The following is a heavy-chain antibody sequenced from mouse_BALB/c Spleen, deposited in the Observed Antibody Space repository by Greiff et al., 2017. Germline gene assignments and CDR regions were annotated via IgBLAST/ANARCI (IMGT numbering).Heavy chain of an antibody. D-gene: IGHD2-3*01. CDR2: IWGDGST. Sequence: VQLVESGPGLVAPSQSLSITCTVSGFSLTGYGVNWVRQPPGKGLEWLGMIWGDGSTDYNSALKSRLSISKDNSKSQVFLKMNSLQTDDTARYYCASYDGFPYYAMDYWGQGTSVTVSS. J-gene: IGHJ4*01. V-gene: IGHV2-6-7*01. CDR3: ASYDGFPYYAMDY. CDR1: GFSLTGYG.